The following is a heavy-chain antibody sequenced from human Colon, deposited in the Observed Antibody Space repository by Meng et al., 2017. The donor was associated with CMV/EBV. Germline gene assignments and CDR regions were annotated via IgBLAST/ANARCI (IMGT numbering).Heavy chain of an antibody. CDR2: IKEDGSEE. J-gene: IGHJ4*02. V-gene: IGHV3-7*01. D-gene: IGHD1-26*01. CDR1: GFTFSRHW. CDR3: ARDITSSGAYEFDC. Sequence: GGSLRLSCAASGFTFSRHWMNWVRQAPGKGLDWVANIKEDGSEENYVDSVKGRFTISRDNAKNSLYLQMNSLRVEDTAVYYCARDITSSGAYEFDCWGQGTLVTVSS.